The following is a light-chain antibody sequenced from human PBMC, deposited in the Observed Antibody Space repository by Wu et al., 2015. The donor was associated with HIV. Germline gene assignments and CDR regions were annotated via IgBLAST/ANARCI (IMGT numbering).Light chain of an antibody. Sequence: AIQLTQSPSSLSASVGDRVTITCRASQGISSALAWYQQKPGKAPKLLIYDASSLESGVPSWFSGSGSGTDFTLTISSLQPEDFATYYCQQFNSYPQKITFGQGTRLEIK. J-gene: IGKJ5*01. CDR1: QGISSA. CDR3: QQFNSYPQKIT. V-gene: IGKV1-13*02. CDR2: DAS.